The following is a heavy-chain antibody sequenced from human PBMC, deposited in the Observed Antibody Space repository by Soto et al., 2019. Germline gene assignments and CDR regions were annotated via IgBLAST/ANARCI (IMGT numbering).Heavy chain of an antibody. CDR3: ARDCNPSRRAARPRAFDI. J-gene: IGHJ3*02. Sequence: SVKVSCKASGGTFSSYAISWVRQAPGQGLEWMGGIIPIFGTANYAQKFQGRVTITADESTSTAYMELSSLGSEDTAVYYCARDCNPSRRAARPRAFDIWGQGTMVTVSS. CDR1: GGTFSSYA. D-gene: IGHD6-6*01. V-gene: IGHV1-69*13. CDR2: IIPIFGTA.